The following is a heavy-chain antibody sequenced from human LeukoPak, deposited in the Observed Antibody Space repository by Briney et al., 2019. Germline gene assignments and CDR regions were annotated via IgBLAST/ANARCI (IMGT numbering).Heavy chain of an antibody. J-gene: IGHJ3*02. CDR1: GGSISSGDYY. Sequence: PSQTLSLTCTVSGGSISSGDYYWSWIRQPPGKGLEWIGYIYYSGSTYYNPSLKSRVTISVDTSKNQFSLKLSSVTAADTAMYYCARKGLLWFGGGAFDIWGQGTMVTVSS. V-gene: IGHV4-30-4*01. D-gene: IGHD3-10*01. CDR3: ARKGLLWFGGGAFDI. CDR2: IYYSGST.